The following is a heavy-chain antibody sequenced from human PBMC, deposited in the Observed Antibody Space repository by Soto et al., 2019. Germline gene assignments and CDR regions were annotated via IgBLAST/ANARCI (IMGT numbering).Heavy chain of an antibody. D-gene: IGHD3-22*01. CDR1: GGTFSSYT. J-gene: IGHJ4*02. V-gene: IGHV1-3*01. Sequence: ASVKVSCKASGGTFSSYTISWVRQAPGQGLEWMGWINADNGNTKYSQKFQGRVTITRDTSASTAYMELSSLRSEDTAVYYCARLLGSLSLALDYWGQGTLVTVSS. CDR2: INADNGNT. CDR3: ARLLGSLSLALDY.